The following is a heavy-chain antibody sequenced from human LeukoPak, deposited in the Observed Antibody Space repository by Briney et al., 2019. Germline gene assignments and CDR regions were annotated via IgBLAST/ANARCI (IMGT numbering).Heavy chain of an antibody. J-gene: IGHJ4*02. Sequence: SETLSLTCAVYGGSFSGYYWSWIRQPPGKGLEWIGEINHSGSTNYNPSLKSRVTISVDTSKNQFSLKLSSVTAADTAVYYCARGAGYSSSRTFDYWGQGTLVTVSS. CDR3: ARGAGYSSSRTFDY. CDR1: GGSFSGYY. CDR2: INHSGST. V-gene: IGHV4-34*01. D-gene: IGHD6-13*01.